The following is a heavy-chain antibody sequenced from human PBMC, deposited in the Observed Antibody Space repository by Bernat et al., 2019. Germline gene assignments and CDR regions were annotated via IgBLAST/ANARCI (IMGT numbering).Heavy chain of an antibody. CDR3: AREGPYYDFWSGYDSSWYGMDV. CDR1: GYTFTGYY. CDR2: INPNSGGT. Sequence: QVQLVQSGAEVKKPGASVKVSCKASGYTFTGYYMHWVRQAPGQGLEWMGWINPNSGGTNYAQKFQGWVTMTRETSIRTAYMELSRLRSDDTAVYYCAREGPYYDFWSGYDSSWYGMDVWGQGTTVTVSS. V-gene: IGHV1-2*04. D-gene: IGHD3-3*01. J-gene: IGHJ6*02.